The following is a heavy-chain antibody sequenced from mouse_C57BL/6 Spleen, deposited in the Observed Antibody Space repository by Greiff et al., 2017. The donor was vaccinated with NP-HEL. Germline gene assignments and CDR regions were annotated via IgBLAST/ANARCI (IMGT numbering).Heavy chain of an antibody. CDR1: GYSITSGYY. J-gene: IGHJ4*01. V-gene: IGHV3-6*01. Sequence: EVHLVESGPGLVKPSQSLSLTCSVTGYSITSGYYWNWIRQFPGNKLEWMGYISYDGSNNYNPSLKNRISITRDTSKNQFFLKLNSVTTEDTATYYCAREGSSGYDAMDYWGQGTSVTVSS. CDR3: AREGSSGYDAMDY. D-gene: IGHD3-2*02. CDR2: ISYDGSN.